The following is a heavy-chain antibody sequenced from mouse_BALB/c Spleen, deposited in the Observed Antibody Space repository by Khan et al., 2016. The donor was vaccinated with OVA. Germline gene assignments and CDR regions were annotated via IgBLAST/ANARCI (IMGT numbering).Heavy chain of an antibody. CDR2: ISSSGST. D-gene: IGHD2-14*01. CDR3: ARSLYYSYGYALDY. V-gene: IGHV3-2*02. Sequence: EVKLEESEPGLVKPSQSLSLTCTVTGYSITSDYAWNWIRQFPGNKLEWMGYISSSGSTSYNPSLKSRISITRDTSKNQFFLQSKSVTTEDTATYYCARSLYYSYGYALDYWGRGTSVTVSS. CDR1: GYSITSDYA. J-gene: IGHJ4*01.